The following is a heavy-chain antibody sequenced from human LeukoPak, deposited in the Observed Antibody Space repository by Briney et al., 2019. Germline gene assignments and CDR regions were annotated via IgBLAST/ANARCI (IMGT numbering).Heavy chain of an antibody. Sequence: SETLSLTCTVSGGSISSYYWSWIRQPPGKGPEWIGYIYYSGSTNYNPSLKSRVTISVDTSKNQFSLKLSSVTAADTAVYYCARPQDYGDGAFDIWGQGTMVTVSS. J-gene: IGHJ3*02. CDR2: IYYSGST. CDR1: GGSISSYY. D-gene: IGHD4-17*01. CDR3: ARPQDYGDGAFDI. V-gene: IGHV4-59*08.